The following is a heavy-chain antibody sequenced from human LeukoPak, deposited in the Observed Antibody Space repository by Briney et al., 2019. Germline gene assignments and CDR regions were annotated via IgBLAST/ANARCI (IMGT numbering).Heavy chain of an antibody. CDR2: ISSSSSYT. CDR1: GFTFSSYS. J-gene: IGHJ2*01. V-gene: IGHV3-21*01. CDR3: AREEGGDYWYFDL. Sequence: PGGSLRLSCAASGFTFSSYSMNWVRQAPGKGLEWVSSISSSSSYTYYADSMKGRFTISRDNAKNSLYLQMNSLRAEDTAVYYCAREEGGDYWYFDLWGRGTLVTVSS. D-gene: IGHD4-17*01.